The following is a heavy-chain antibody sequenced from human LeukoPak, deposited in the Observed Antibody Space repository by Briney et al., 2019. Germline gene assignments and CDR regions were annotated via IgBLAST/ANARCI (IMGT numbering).Heavy chain of an antibody. V-gene: IGHV3-48*04. CDR3: ARDRRPLSPGPVVPAAMGPDWFDP. Sequence: GGSLRLSCAASGFTFSSYSMNWVRQAPGKGLEWVSYISSSSSTIYYADSVKGRFTISRDNAKNTLYLQMNSLRAEDTAVYYCARDRRPLSPGPVVPAAMGPDWFDPWGQGTLVTVSS. D-gene: IGHD2-2*01. CDR2: ISSSSSTI. CDR1: GFTFSSYS. J-gene: IGHJ5*02.